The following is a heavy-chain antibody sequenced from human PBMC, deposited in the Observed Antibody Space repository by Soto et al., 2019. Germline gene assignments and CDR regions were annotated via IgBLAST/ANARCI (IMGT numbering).Heavy chain of an antibody. J-gene: IGHJ6*02. CDR2: ISAYNGNT. V-gene: IGHV1-18*04. Sequence: QVQLVQSGAEVKKPGASVKVSCKASGYTFTSYGISWVRQAPGQGLEWMGWISAYNGNTNYAQKLQGRVTMTTDTCTSTADMELRSLRSDDTAVYYCAREAAYYDILTGYYYYYYGMDVCGQGTTVTGSS. CDR3: AREAAYYDILTGYYYYYYGMDV. CDR1: GYTFTSYG. D-gene: IGHD3-9*01.